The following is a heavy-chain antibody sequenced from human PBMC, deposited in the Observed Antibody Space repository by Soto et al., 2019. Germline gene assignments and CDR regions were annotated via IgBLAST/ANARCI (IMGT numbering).Heavy chain of an antibody. CDR1: GLNFYNYA. Sequence: GGSLRLSCVASGLNFYNYAMSWVRQAPGRGLEWVADISGSGGNTDYTDPVKGRFTISRDNSQNTLYLQMNSLRAEDTAVYYCAKGDDYKFYSYMDVWGKGTTVTVSS. J-gene: IGHJ6*03. D-gene: IGHD4-4*01. V-gene: IGHV3-23*01. CDR2: ISGSGGNT. CDR3: AKGDDYKFYSYMDV.